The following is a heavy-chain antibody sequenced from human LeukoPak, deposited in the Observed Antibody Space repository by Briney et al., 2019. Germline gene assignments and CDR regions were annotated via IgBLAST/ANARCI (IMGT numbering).Heavy chain of an antibody. CDR3: ARMRGGDPQYYYDSSGYGP. CDR2: INPNSGGT. J-gene: IGHJ5*02. V-gene: IGHV1-2*06. Sequence: ASVKVSCKASGYTFTGYYMHWVRQAPGQGFEWMGRINPNSGGTNYAQKFQGRVTMTRDTSISTAYMELSRLRSDDTAVYYCARMRGGDPQYYYDSSGYGPWGQGTLVTVSS. CDR1: GYTFTGYY. D-gene: IGHD3-22*01.